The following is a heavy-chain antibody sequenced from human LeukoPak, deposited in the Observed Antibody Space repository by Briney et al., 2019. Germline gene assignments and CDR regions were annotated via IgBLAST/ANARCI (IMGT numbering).Heavy chain of an antibody. D-gene: IGHD3-10*01. V-gene: IGHV3-64*01. CDR2: ISSNGGST. J-gene: IGHJ6*03. CDR3: ARGPPLITMVRAPMDV. Sequence: PGGSLRLSCAASGFTFSSYAMHWVRQAPGKGLEYVSAISSNGGSTYYANSVKGRFTISRDNSKNTLYLQMGSLRAEDMAVYYCARGPPLITMVRAPMDVWGKGTTVTISS. CDR1: GFTFSSYA.